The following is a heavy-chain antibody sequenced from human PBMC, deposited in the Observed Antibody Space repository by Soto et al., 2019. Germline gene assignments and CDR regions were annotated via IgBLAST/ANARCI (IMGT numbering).Heavy chain of an antibody. CDR1: GFTFSDHY. D-gene: IGHD2-15*01. CDR2: TRNKASSYTT. Sequence: GGSLRLSCAASGFTFSDHYMDWVRQAPGKGLEWVGRTRNKASSYTTEYAASVKGRFTISRDDSKNSLYLQMNSLKTEDTAVYYCARGPYCSGGSCYSDHYYGMDVWGQGTTVTVSS. V-gene: IGHV3-72*01. J-gene: IGHJ6*02. CDR3: ARGPYCSGGSCYSDHYYGMDV.